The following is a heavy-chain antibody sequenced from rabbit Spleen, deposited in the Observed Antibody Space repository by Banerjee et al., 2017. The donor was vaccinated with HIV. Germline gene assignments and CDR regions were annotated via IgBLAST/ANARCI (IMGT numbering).Heavy chain of an antibody. CDR3: ARGSAAMTMVITGYYLNL. Sequence: QEQLVESGGGLVQPEGSLTLTCTASGFSFSSRFYMCWVRQAPGKGLEWIACIDSGSSGDTYYASWAKGRFTISKTSSTTVTLQMTSLTAADTATYFCARGSAAMTMVITGYYLNLWGPGTLVTVS. D-gene: IGHD2-1*01. CDR2: IDSGSSGDT. CDR1: GFSFSSRFY. J-gene: IGHJ4*01. V-gene: IGHV1S45*01.